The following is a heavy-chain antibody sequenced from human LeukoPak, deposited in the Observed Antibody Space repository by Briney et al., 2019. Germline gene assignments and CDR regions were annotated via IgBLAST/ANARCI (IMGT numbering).Heavy chain of an antibody. CDR2: IYYSGST. D-gene: IGHD7-27*01. Sequence: PSETLSLTCTVSGGSISSGGYSWSWIRQHPGKGLEWIGYIYYSGSTYYNPSLKSRVTISVDTSKSQFSLKLSSVTAADTAVYYCARGKRGNYFDYWGQGTLVTVSS. CDR3: ARGKRGNYFDY. V-gene: IGHV4-31*03. CDR1: GGSISSGGYS. J-gene: IGHJ4*02.